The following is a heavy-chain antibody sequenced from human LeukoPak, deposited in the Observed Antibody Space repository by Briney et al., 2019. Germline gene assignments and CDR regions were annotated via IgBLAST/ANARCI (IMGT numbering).Heavy chain of an antibody. CDR1: GYSISSGYY. CDR3: ARLGSWDRKNWFDP. J-gene: IGHJ5*02. D-gene: IGHD6-13*01. Sequence: SETLSLTCTVSGYSISSGYYWGWIRQPPGKGLEWIGSVYHSGSTYYNPSLKSRVTISVDTSKNQFSLKLSSVTAADTAVYYCARLGSWDRKNWFDPWGQGTLVTVSS. CDR2: VYHSGST. V-gene: IGHV4-38-2*02.